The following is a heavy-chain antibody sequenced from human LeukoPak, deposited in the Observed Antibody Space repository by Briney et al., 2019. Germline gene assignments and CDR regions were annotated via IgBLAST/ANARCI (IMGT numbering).Heavy chain of an antibody. CDR2: INPSGGST. Sequence: ASVKVSCKASGYTFTSYYMHRVRQAPGQGLEWMGIINPSGGSTSYAQKFQGRVTMTRDTSTSTVYMELSSLRSEDTAVYYCAVPRDIVVVPADAYYYYYGMDVWGQGTTVTVSS. V-gene: IGHV1-46*01. D-gene: IGHD2-2*01. CDR1: GYTFTSYY. CDR3: AVPRDIVVVPADAYYYYYGMDV. J-gene: IGHJ6*02.